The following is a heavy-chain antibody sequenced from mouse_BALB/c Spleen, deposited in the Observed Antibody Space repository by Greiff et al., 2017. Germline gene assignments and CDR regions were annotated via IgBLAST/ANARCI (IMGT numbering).Heavy chain of an antibody. CDR1: GYSFTGYN. J-gene: IGHJ4*01. CDR2: IDPYNGGT. CDR3: ARGLLRHYYAMDY. Sequence: VQLKESGPELGKPGASVKISCKASGYSFTGYNMYWVKQSHRKSLEWIGYIDPYNGGTSYNQKSKGKATLTVDKSSSTAYMHLNSLTSEDSAIYYCARGLLRHYYAMDYWGQGTSVTVSS. V-gene: IGHV1S135*01. D-gene: IGHD2-3*01.